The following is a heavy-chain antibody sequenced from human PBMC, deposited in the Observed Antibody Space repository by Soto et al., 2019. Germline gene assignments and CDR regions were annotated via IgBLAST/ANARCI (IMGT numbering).Heavy chain of an antibody. CDR1: GGSISSGNYY. J-gene: IGHJ5*02. CDR2: ISYSGTT. V-gene: IGHV4-30-4*01. CDR3: ARSLFP. Sequence: SETLSLTCTVSGGSISSGNYYWSWFRQPPGKGLEWIGFISYSGTTHYSASLKSRVTISVDTSKNQFSLKLTSVTAADTALYYCARSLFPWGQGTLVTVSS.